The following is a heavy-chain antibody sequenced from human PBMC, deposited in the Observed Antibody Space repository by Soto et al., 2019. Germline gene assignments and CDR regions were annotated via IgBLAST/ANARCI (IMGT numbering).Heavy chain of an antibody. V-gene: IGHV4-34*01. CDR2: INHSGST. CDR3: ARVEGRQQLVPYYFDY. CDR1: GGSFSGYY. D-gene: IGHD6-13*01. J-gene: IGHJ4*02. Sequence: QVQLQQWGAGLLKPSETLSLTCAVYGGSFSGYYWSWIRQPPGKGLEWIGEINHSGSTNYNPSLKSRVTISVDTSKNQFSLKLSSVTAADTAVYYCARVEGRQQLVPYYFDYWGQGTLVTVSS.